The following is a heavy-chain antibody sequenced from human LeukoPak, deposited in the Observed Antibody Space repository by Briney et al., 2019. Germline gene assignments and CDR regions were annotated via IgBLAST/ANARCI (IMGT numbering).Heavy chain of an antibody. D-gene: IGHD1-26*01. CDR3: ARRPTGSYDP. CDR1: GYSFTSYW. V-gene: IGHV5-51*01. CDR2: IYPGDSRT. J-gene: IGHJ5*02. Sequence: GESLKISCKGSGYSFTSYWIGWVRQMPGKSLEWMGLIYPGDSRTRYSPSFQSQVTFSVDTSINTAYLQWTSLKASDTAMYYCARRPTGSYDPWGQGTLVTVSS.